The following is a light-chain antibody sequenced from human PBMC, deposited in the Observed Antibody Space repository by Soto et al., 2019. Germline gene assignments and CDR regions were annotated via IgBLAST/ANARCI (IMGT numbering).Light chain of an antibody. V-gene: IGKV3-20*01. CDR2: SSS. Sequence: ELVLTQSPGTLSLSPGDRATLSCRASQSVSSTYLARYRQRPGQAPRLLIYSSSSRASGIPDRFSGSGSGTDFPLTISRLEPEDFAVYYCQQYRTSPPTWTFGQATKVEIK. CDR1: QSVSSTY. J-gene: IGKJ1*01. CDR3: QQYRTSPPTWT.